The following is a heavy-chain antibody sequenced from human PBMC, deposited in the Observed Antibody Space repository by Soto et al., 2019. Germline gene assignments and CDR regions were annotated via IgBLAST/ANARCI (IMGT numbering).Heavy chain of an antibody. Sequence: PSQTLSLTCAISGDSVSSNSAAWNWIRQSPSRGLEWLGRTYYRSKWYNDYAVSVKSRITINPDTSKNQFSLQLNSVTPEDTAVYYCARTENFDWLQPLGYYYYMDVWGKGTTVTVSS. D-gene: IGHD3-9*01. CDR3: ARTENFDWLQPLGYYYYMDV. CDR2: TYYRSKWYN. J-gene: IGHJ6*03. V-gene: IGHV6-1*01. CDR1: GDSVSSNSAA.